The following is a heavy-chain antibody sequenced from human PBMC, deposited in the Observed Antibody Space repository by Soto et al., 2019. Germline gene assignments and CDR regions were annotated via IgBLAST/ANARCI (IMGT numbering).Heavy chain of an antibody. CDR1: GGSISSSPYY. V-gene: IGHV4-39*01. J-gene: IGHJ4*02. D-gene: IGHD1-1*01. Sequence: QLQLQESGPGLVKPSETLSLTCTVSGGSISSSPYYWAWIRQPPGKGLQWIGNIYYNGNTFYNPSLRSRVTISIDPSKSQFSRGLSSVTASDTAVYYGASHGPLTNNWNQLNCWGQGTLVTVSS. CDR2: IYYNGNT. CDR3: ASHGPLTNNWNQLNC.